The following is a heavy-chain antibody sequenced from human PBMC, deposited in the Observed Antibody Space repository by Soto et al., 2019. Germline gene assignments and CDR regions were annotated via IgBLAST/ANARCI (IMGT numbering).Heavy chain of an antibody. CDR3: AKVVVPAALWGYFDY. CDR2: ISYDGSNK. D-gene: IGHD2-2*01. CDR1: GFTFSSYG. Sequence: PGGSLRLSCAASGFTFSSYGMHWVRQAPGKGLEWVAVISYDGSNKYYADSVKGRFTISRDNSKNTLYLQMNSLRAEDTAVYYCAKVVVPAALWGYFDYWAQGTLVTVSS. V-gene: IGHV3-30*18. J-gene: IGHJ4*02.